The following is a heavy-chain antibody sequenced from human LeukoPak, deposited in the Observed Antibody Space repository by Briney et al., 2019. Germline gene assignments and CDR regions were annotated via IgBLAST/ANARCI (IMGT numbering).Heavy chain of an antibody. Sequence: TSETLSLTCTVSGGSISSGSYYWSWIRQPAGKGLEWIGRIYTSGSTNYNPSLKSRVTISVDTSKNQFSLKLSSVTAADTAVYYCARGSHWYGFDPWGQGTLVTVSS. CDR3: ARGSHWYGFDP. CDR1: GGSISSGSYY. V-gene: IGHV4-61*02. D-gene: IGHD6-13*01. CDR2: IYTSGST. J-gene: IGHJ5*02.